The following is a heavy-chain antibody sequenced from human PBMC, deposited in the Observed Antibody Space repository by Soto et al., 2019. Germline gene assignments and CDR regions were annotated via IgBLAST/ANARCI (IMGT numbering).Heavy chain of an antibody. CDR1: GYSFTSYW. CDR2: IYPGDSDT. J-gene: IGHJ3*02. V-gene: IGHV5-51*01. Sequence: PGESLKISCKGSGYSFTSYWIGWVRQMPGKGLEWMGIIYPGDSDTRYSPSFQGQVTISADKSISTAYLQWSSLKASDTAMCYCASTLTYYYGSGSYPHAFDIWGQGTMVTVSS. D-gene: IGHD3-10*01. CDR3: ASTLTYYYGSGSYPHAFDI.